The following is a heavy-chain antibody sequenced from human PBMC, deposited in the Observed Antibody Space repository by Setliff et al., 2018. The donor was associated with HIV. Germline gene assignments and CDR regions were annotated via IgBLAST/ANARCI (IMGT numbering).Heavy chain of an antibody. Sequence: SVKVSCKASGGTFSSYAISWVRQTPGQGLEWMGGIIAISGTPNYAQKFQGRVTITADESTSTAYMELSSLRSEDTAVYYCARGERGFLDSNWFDPWGQGTLVTVSS. CDR1: GGTFSSYA. J-gene: IGHJ5*02. V-gene: IGHV1-69*13. D-gene: IGHD3-3*01. CDR3: ARGERGFLDSNWFDP. CDR2: IIAISGTP.